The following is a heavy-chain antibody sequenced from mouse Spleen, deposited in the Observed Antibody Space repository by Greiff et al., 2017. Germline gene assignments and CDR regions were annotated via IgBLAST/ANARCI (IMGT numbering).Heavy chain of an antibody. V-gene: IGHV1-64*01. CDR3: ASYDGYYEGAMDY. Sequence: QVQLQQPGAELVKPGASVKLSCKASGYTFTSYWMHWVKQRPGQGLEWIGMIHPNSGSTNYNEKFKSKATLTVDKSSSTAYMQLSSLTSEDSAVYYCASYDGYYEGAMDYWGQGTSVTVSS. J-gene: IGHJ4*01. CDR2: IHPNSGST. D-gene: IGHD2-3*01. CDR1: GYTFTSYW.